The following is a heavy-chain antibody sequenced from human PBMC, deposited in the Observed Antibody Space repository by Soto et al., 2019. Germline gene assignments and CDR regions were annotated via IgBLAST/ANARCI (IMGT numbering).Heavy chain of an antibody. CDR3: ARGYGDATRGYYYYYGMDV. Sequence: PSETLSLTCAVYGGSFSGYYWSWIRQPPGKGLEWIGEINHSGSTNYNPSLKSRVTISVDTSKNQFSLKLSSVTAADTAVYYCARGYGDATRGYYYYYGMDVWGQGPRSPSP. V-gene: IGHV4-34*01. D-gene: IGHD4-17*01. CDR1: GGSFSGYY. CDR2: INHSGST. J-gene: IGHJ6*02.